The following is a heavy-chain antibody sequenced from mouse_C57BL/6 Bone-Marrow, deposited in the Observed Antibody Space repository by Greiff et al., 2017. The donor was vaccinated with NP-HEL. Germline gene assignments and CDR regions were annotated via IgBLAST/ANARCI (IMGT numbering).Heavy chain of an antibody. CDR3: VREGLDY. CDR2: IRRKSSNSAT. CDR1: GFTFNTYA. Sequence: EVQRVESGGGLVQPKGSLKLSCAASGFTFNTYAMHWVRQAPGQGLEWVARIRRKSSNSATYYADSVKDRFTISRDDSQSMLYLQMNNLKTEDTAMYYCVREGLDYWGQGTTLTVSS. J-gene: IGHJ2*01. V-gene: IGHV10-3*01.